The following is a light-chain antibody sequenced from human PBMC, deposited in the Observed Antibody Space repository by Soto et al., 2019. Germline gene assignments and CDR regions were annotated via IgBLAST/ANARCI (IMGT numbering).Light chain of an antibody. Sequence: QSALTQPPSASGSXGXXXXISCTGTSSDVGGYNYVSWYQQHPGKAPKLMIYEVSKRPSGVPDRLSGSKSGNTASLTVSGLQAEDEADYYCNSYAGSNNWVFGGGTKLTVL. CDR1: SSDVGGYNY. J-gene: IGLJ2*01. V-gene: IGLV2-8*01. CDR2: EVS. CDR3: NSYAGSNNWV.